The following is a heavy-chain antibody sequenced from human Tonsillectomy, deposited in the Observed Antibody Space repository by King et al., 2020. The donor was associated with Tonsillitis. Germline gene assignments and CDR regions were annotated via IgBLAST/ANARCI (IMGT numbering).Heavy chain of an antibody. V-gene: IGHV3-33*08. CDR1: GFTFSSYG. J-gene: IGHJ6*03. CDR3: ARDGTAYYYMDV. Sequence: VQLVESGGGVVQPGRSLRLSCAASGFTFSSYGMHWVRQAPGKGLEWVAVIWYNGSYKYYGDSVKGRFTISRDNSKNTLYLQMNSLRAEDTAFYYCARDGTAYYYMDVWGKGTTVTVSS. D-gene: IGHD2-8*02. CDR2: IWYNGSYK.